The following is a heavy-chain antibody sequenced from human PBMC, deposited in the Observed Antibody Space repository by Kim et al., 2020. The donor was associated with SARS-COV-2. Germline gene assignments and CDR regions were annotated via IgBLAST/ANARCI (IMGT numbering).Heavy chain of an antibody. Sequence: PVKGRFTISRDNSKNKLYLQMNSLRAEDTAVYYCAKSLVGYDFWSGYIYWGQGTLVTVSS. CDR3: AKSLVGYDFWSGYIY. V-gene: IGHV3-23*01. D-gene: IGHD3-3*01. J-gene: IGHJ4*02.